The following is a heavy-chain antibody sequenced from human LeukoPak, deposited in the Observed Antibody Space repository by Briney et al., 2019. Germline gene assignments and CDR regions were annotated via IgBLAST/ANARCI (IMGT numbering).Heavy chain of an antibody. Sequence: GGSLRLSCAASGFTFSSYWMHWVRQAPGKGLVWVSRINSDGSSTSYADSVKGRFTISRDNAKNTLYLQMNSLRAEDTAVCYCARDADYYYMDVWGKGTAVTVSS. CDR2: INSDGSST. J-gene: IGHJ6*03. CDR1: GFTFSSYW. CDR3: ARDADYYYMDV. V-gene: IGHV3-74*01.